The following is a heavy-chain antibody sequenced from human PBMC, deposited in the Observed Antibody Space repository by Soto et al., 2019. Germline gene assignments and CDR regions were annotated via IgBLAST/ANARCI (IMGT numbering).Heavy chain of an antibody. J-gene: IGHJ4*02. Sequence: GGSLRLSCAASGFPFSSYAMICVRQATGKGLEWVSAISGSGGSTYYADSVKGRFTISRDNSKNTLYLQMNSLRAEDTAVYYCAKDRSSTSCYAFDYWGQGTLVTVSS. CDR3: AKDRSSTSCYAFDY. CDR2: ISGSGGST. V-gene: IGHV3-23*01. D-gene: IGHD2-2*01. CDR1: GFPFSSYA.